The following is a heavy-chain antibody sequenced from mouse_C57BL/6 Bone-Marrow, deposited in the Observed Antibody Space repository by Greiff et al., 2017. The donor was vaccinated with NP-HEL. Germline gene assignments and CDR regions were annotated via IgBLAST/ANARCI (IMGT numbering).Heavy chain of an antibody. V-gene: IGHV1-69*01. CDR1: GYTFTSYW. D-gene: IGHD2-3*01. CDR3: ARGRWLLDYAMDY. J-gene: IGHJ4*01. CDR2: FDPSDSYT. Sequence: VQLQQPGAELVMPGASVKLSCKASGYTFTSYWMHWVKQRPGQGLEWIGEFDPSDSYTNYNQKFKGKSTLTVDKSSSTAYMQLSSLTSEDSAVYYCARGRWLLDYAMDYWGQGTSVTVSS.